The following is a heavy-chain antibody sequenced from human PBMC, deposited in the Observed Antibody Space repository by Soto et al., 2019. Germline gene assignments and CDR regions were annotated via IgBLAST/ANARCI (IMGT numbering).Heavy chain of an antibody. CDR1: GFTFSNYA. V-gene: IGHV3-23*01. Sequence: EVQLLESGGGLVQPGGSLRLSCAASGFTFSNYAMNWVRQAPGKGLEWVSVISGSGGSTYYADSVKGRFTISRDNSKNTLYLQMNSLRAEDTAVYYCAKRTVGWYFDLWGRGTLVTVSS. D-gene: IGHD4-17*01. CDR2: ISGSGGST. CDR3: AKRTVGWYFDL. J-gene: IGHJ2*01.